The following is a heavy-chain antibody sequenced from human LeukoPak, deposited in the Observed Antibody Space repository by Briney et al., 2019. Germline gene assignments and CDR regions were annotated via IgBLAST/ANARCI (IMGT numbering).Heavy chain of an antibody. CDR2: ISPSNGGS. Sequence: ASVRISCKASGYTLTDYYIHWVRQAPGQGLEWMGRISPSNGGSNYAHKFQDRVTMTRDKSISTAYMELTRLRSDDTAVYYCAGNWNQNYYYYYYMDVWGKGTTVTVSS. J-gene: IGHJ6*03. D-gene: IGHD1-1*01. V-gene: IGHV1-2*06. CDR3: AGNWNQNYYYYYYMDV. CDR1: GYTLTDYY.